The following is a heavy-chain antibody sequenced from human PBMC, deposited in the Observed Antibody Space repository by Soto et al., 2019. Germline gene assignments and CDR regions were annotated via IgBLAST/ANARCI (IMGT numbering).Heavy chain of an antibody. V-gene: IGHV3-48*02. J-gene: IGHJ4*02. D-gene: IGHD6-19*01. CDR1: RFTFSDYS. CDR3: ARESPSSQWLPTRYFDY. Sequence: EVQLVESGGDLVQPGWSLRLSCAASRFTFSDYSMNWVRQAPGKGLVWVSYISGGGETIYYADSVRGRFTISRDNAKNSLFLQMNSLREEDTAVYYCARESPSSQWLPTRYFDYWGQGTLVTVSS. CDR2: ISGGGETI.